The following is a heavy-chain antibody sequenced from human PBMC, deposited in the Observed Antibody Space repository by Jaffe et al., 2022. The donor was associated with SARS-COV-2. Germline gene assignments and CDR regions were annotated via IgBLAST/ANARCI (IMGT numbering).Heavy chain of an antibody. CDR1: GFTFSSYA. CDR2: ISYDGSNK. CDR3: ARAAVADRFGFDY. D-gene: IGHD6-19*01. V-gene: IGHV3-30-3*01. Sequence: QVQLVESGGGVVQPGRSLRLSCAASGFTFSSYAMHWVRQAPGKGLEWVAVISYDGSNKYYADSVKGRFTISRDNSKNTLYLQMNSLRAEDTAVYYCARAAVADRFGFDYWGQGTLVTVSS. J-gene: IGHJ4*02.